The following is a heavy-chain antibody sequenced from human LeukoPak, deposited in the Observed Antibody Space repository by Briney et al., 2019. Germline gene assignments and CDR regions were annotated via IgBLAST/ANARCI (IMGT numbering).Heavy chain of an antibody. CDR3: ARGAITMVRGWEFDY. V-gene: IGHV3-66*01. CDR1: GFTVSSNY. J-gene: IGHJ4*02. CDR2: IYSGGNT. D-gene: IGHD3-10*01. Sequence: PGGSLRLSCAASGFTVSSNYMSWVRQAPGNGLEWVSVIYSGGNTKYADSVKGRFTISRDNSKNTLYLQMNSLRAEDTAVYFCARGAITMVRGWEFDYWGQGTLVTVSS.